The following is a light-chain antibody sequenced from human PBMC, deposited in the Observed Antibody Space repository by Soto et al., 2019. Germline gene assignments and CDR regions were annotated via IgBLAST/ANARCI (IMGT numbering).Light chain of an antibody. J-gene: IGKJ1*01. V-gene: IGKV3-11*01. CDR2: DAS. Sequence: EIEVTQSPATLSLSPGERATLSCRASQSVSSFFAWYQQKPGQSPRLLIYDASNRASGIPARFTGSGSGTDFTLTISIVEAEDSAVYYCQQRGNWWTFGQGTKVDIK. CDR3: QQRGNWWT. CDR1: QSVSSF.